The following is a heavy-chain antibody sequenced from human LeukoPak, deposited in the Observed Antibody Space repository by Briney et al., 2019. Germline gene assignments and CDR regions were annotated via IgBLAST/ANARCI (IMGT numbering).Heavy chain of an antibody. D-gene: IGHD3-3*01. CDR1: GGSISSGGYC. CDR2: IYYSGST. Sequence: SETLSLTCTVSGGSISSGGYCWSWIRQHPGKGLEWIGYIYYSGSTYYNPSLKSRVTISVDTSKNQFSLKLSSVTAADTAVYYCARDFWSGSNWDQGTLVTVSS. J-gene: IGHJ4*02. V-gene: IGHV4-31*03. CDR3: ARDFWSGSN.